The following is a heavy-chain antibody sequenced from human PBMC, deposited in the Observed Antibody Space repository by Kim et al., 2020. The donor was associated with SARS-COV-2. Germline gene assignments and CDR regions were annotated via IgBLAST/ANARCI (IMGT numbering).Heavy chain of an antibody. CDR1: GYSFTSYW. CDR2: IYPGDSDT. J-gene: IGHJ4*02. CDR3: AREARQSRYDSSGYTNDY. Sequence: GESLKISCKGSGYSFTSYWIGWVRQMPGKGLEWMGIIYPGDSDTRYSPSFQGQVTISADKSISTAYLQWSSLKASDTAMYYCAREARQSRYDSSGYTNDYWGQRTLVTVAS. V-gene: IGHV5-51*01. D-gene: IGHD3-22*01.